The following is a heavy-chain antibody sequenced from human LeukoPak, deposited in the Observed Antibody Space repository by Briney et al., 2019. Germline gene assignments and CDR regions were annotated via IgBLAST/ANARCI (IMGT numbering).Heavy chain of an antibody. CDR3: ARGRSRGYFDY. V-gene: IGHV4-34*01. J-gene: IGHJ4*02. Sequence: SQTLSLTCAVYGGSFSVYYWSWIRHPPGKGREWIGEINHSGSTNYNPSLRSRVTISVDTSKNQFSLKLSSVTAADTAVYYCARGRSRGYFDYWGQGTLVTVSS. D-gene: IGHD6-13*01. CDR1: GGSFSVYY. CDR2: INHSGST.